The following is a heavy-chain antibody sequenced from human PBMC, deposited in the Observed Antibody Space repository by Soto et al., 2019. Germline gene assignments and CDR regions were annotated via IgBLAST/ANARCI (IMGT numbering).Heavy chain of an antibody. CDR3: ASRNDFWSGYWPYFDY. CDR1: GGTFSSYA. V-gene: IGHV1-69*13. J-gene: IGHJ4*02. D-gene: IGHD3-3*01. Sequence: SVKVSCKASGGTFSSYAISWVRQAPGQGLEWMGGIIPIFGTANYAQKFQGRVTITADESTSTAYMELSSLRSEDTAVYYCASRNDFWSGYWPYFDYWGQGTLVTVSS. CDR2: IIPIFGTA.